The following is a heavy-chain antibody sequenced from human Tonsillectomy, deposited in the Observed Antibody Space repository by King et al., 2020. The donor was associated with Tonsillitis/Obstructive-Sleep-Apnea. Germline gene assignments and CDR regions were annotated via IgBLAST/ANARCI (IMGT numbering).Heavy chain of an antibody. CDR2: ISYDGSNK. CDR1: GFTFSSYG. CDR3: AKDNWGGDCYSEVVDYGMDV. J-gene: IGHJ6*02. Sequence: VQLVESGGGVVQPGRSLRLSCAASGFTFSSYGMHWVRQAPGKGLEWVAVISYDGSNKYYADSVKGRFTISRDNSKNTLYLQMNSLRAEDTAVYYCAKDNWGGDCYSEVVDYGMDVWGQGTTVTVSS. D-gene: IGHD2-21*02. V-gene: IGHV3-30*18.